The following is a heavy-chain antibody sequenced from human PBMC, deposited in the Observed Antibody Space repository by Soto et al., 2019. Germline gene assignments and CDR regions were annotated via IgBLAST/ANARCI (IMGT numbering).Heavy chain of an antibody. V-gene: IGHV4-30-2*01. CDR1: VGSISSGGYS. D-gene: IGHD1-26*01. J-gene: IGHJ5*02. CDR3: ARGWEAWFGP. CDR2: IYHSGST. Sequence: PSKTLSLTCSVSVGSISSGGYSWIWIRQPPGKGLEWIGYIYHSGSTYYNPSLKSRVTISVDRSKNQFSLKLSSVTAADTAVYYCARGWEAWFGPWGQGTLVTVSS.